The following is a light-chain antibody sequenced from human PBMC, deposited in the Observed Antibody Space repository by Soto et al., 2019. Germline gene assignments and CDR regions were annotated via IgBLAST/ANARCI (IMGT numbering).Light chain of an antibody. CDR1: ESVVSNY. CDR3: QQYGSIPWT. J-gene: IGKJ1*01. CDR2: DAS. V-gene: IGKV3-20*01. Sequence: EIVLTQSPGTLSLSPWERATLSCRATESVVSNYLAWYQLKPGQAPRLLIYDASSRATGIPDRFSGSGSGTDFTLTISRLEPEDFAVYYCQQYGSIPWTFGQGTKVDI.